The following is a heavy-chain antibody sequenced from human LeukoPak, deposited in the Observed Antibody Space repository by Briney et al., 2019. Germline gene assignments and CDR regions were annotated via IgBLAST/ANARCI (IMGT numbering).Heavy chain of an antibody. V-gene: IGHV1-2*02. CDR3: ARGGCSSTGCPIKLDP. CDR2: INPNSGGT. CDR1: GYTFTGYY. Sequence: ASVKVSCKASGYTFTGYYMHWVRQAPGQGLEWMGWINPNSGGTNYAQKFQGRVTMTRDTSISTAYMELSRLRSDDTAVYYCARGGCSSTGCPIKLDPWGQGTLVTVSS. D-gene: IGHD2-2*01. J-gene: IGHJ5*02.